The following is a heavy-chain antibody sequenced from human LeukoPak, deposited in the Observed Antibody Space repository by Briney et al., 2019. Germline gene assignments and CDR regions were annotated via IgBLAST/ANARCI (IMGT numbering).Heavy chain of an antibody. CDR3: ATDRPYITSWYGCSTP. Sequence: PGGSLRLSCAASGFTFSSYGMSWVRQAPGKGLEWVSAISGSGGGTYYADSVKGRFTISRDNSRNTLYLQMHSLRVEDTAVYYCATDRPYITSWYGCSTPWGQGTLVTVSS. V-gene: IGHV3-23*01. D-gene: IGHD3-10*01. J-gene: IGHJ5*02. CDR1: GFTFSSYG. CDR2: ISGSGGGT.